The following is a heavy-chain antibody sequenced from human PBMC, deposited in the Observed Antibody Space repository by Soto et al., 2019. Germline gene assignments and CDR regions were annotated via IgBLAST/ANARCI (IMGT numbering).Heavy chain of an antibody. CDR2: INSGDST. V-gene: IGHV3-23*01. CDR3: ARGLGSSGWGYPWDAFDI. J-gene: IGHJ3*02. Sequence: HPGGSLRLSCAASGFTFCSYAMSWFRQAPGKGLEWVSAINSGDSTYYADSVKGRFTISRDNAKNSLYLQMNSLRAEDTAVYYCARGLGSSGWGYPWDAFDIWGRGTMVPVS. CDR1: GFTFCSYA. D-gene: IGHD6-19*01.